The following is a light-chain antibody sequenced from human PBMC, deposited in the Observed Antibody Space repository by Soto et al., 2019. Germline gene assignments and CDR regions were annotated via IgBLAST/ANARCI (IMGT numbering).Light chain of an antibody. Sequence: EIVLTQSPGTLSLSPGERATLSCRASQSVSSGYLAWYQHKPGQAPRLLIYGASSRATGIPDRFSGSGFGSDFTLTISRLEPEDLAVYYCQQYGNSPRTFGHGTKVEIK. CDR2: GAS. CDR3: QQYGNSPRT. J-gene: IGKJ1*01. V-gene: IGKV3-20*01. CDR1: QSVSSGY.